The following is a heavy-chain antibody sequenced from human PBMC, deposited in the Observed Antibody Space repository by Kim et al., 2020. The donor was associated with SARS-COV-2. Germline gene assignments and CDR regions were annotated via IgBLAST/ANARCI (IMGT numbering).Heavy chain of an antibody. J-gene: IGHJ2*01. CDR3: CSDAYIPYTHFGAGYFDL. CDR2: TNWNGERE. CDR1: GFTFDVHG. D-gene: IGHD4-17*01. Sequence: GGSLRLSCEGSGFTFDVHGMSWLRQIPGKGLAWVAGTNWNGEREDYAESVKGRFTISRDNAKKSLFLQINRVRGGDTALYHCCSDAYIPYTHFGAGYFDL. V-gene: IGHV3-20*01.